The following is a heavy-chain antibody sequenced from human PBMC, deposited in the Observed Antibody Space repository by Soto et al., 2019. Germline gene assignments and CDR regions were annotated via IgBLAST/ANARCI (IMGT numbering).Heavy chain of an antibody. Sequence: EVQLLESGGGLVQPGGSLRLSCAASGFTFSSYAMSWVRQAPGKGLEWVSAISGSGGSTYYADSVKGRFTISRDNSKNTLYLQMNSLRAEDTAVYYCAKDNRVVVDFWHHLQAAGYMDVWGKGTTVTVSS. V-gene: IGHV3-23*01. CDR3: AKDNRVVVDFWHHLQAAGYMDV. CDR2: ISGSGGST. CDR1: GFTFSSYA. D-gene: IGHD3-3*01. J-gene: IGHJ6*03.